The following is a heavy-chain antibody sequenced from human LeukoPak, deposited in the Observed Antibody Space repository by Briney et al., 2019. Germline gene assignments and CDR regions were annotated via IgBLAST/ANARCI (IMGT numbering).Heavy chain of an antibody. V-gene: IGHV4-59*01. CDR1: GDSISTYY. Sequence: SETLCLTCTVSGDSISTYYWSWIRQPPGKGLEWIGYISYSGSTNYNPSLKSRVTISLDTSKNQFSLKLSSVTAADTAVYYCARGGSGYDWFDPWGQGTLVTVSS. CDR2: ISYSGST. CDR3: ARGGSGYDWFDP. J-gene: IGHJ5*02. D-gene: IGHD5-12*01.